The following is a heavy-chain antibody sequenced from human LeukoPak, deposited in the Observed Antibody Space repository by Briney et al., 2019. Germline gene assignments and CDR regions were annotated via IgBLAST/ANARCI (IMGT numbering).Heavy chain of an antibody. CDR3: ARGRDGYNAAY. Sequence: PGGSLRLSCAGSGFNVSSNYMSWVRQAPGKRLEWVSVIYSGGSTHSADSVKGRFTISRDNSKNTLYLQMNSLRAEDTAVYYCARGRDGYNAAYWGQGTLVTVSS. CDR1: GFNVSSNY. V-gene: IGHV3-53*01. D-gene: IGHD5-24*01. CDR2: IYSGGST. J-gene: IGHJ4*02.